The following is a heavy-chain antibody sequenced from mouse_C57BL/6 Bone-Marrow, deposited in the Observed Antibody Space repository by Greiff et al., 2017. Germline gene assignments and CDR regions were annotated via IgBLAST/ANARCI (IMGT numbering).Heavy chain of an antibody. CDR3: ARSYVNGAMDY. V-gene: IGHV1-42*01. CDR2: INPSTGGT. CDR1: GYSFTGYY. Sequence: EVQLQQSGPELVKPGASVKISCKASGYSFTGYYMNWVKQSPEKSLEWIGEINPSTGGTTYNQKFKAKATLTVDKSSSTAYMQLKSLTSEDSAVYYCARSYVNGAMDYWGQGTSVTVSS. J-gene: IGHJ4*01.